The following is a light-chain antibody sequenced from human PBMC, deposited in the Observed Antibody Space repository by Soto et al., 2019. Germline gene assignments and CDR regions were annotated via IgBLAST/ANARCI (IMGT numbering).Light chain of an antibody. CDR3: KSYTTSNTYV. CDR2: DVT. V-gene: IGLV2-14*01. J-gene: IGLJ1*01. CDR1: SNDVGSYNY. Sequence: TQLAYVTGAPGQAIPISCNGTSNDVGSYNYVSWYQQHPGKAPKLMIYDVTNRPSGVSDRFSGSKSGNTASLTISGLQAEDEADYYCKSYTTSNTYVFGSGTKFTVL.